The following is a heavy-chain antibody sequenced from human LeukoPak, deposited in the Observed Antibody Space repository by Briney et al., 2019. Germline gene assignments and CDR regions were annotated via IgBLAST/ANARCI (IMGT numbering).Heavy chain of an antibody. CDR2: IYYTGST. Sequence: PSETLSLTCTVSGGSISSSSYSWGWIRQPPGKGLEWIGNIYYTGSTYYNPSLKSRVTISVDTSKNQFSLKLSSVTAADTAVYYCARALRWFGTKAWFDPWGQGTLVTVSS. V-gene: IGHV4-39*07. CDR1: GGSISSSSYS. CDR3: ARALRWFGTKAWFDP. J-gene: IGHJ5*02. D-gene: IGHD3-10*01.